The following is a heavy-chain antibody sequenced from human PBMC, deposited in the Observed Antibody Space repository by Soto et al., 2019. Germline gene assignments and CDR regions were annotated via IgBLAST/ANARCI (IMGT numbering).Heavy chain of an antibody. V-gene: IGHV3-23*01. Sequence: PGGSLRLSCAASGFSLKTYAVSWVRIPPGKGLEWVSTISGSRGFTYYADSVKGRFTISRDNGKNTVYLHMNSLRAEDTAIYYCEKRKGENCGPFDSWGQGTQVTVSS. J-gene: IGHJ4*02. CDR2: ISGSRGFT. D-gene: IGHD7-27*01. CDR1: GFSLKTYA. CDR3: EKRKGENCGPFDS.